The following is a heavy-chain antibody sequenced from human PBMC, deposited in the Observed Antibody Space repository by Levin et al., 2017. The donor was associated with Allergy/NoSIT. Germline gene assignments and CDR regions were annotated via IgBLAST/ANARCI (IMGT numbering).Heavy chain of an antibody. V-gene: IGHV5-51*01. D-gene: IGHD2-21*02. CDR2: IFPGDSDT. CDR1: GYSFTEYW. CDR3: VRTAYCGGACHPTGPYFYYDMDV. J-gene: IGHJ6*02. Sequence: HGESLKISCKGSGYSFTEYWIGWVRQMPGKGLEWMAMIFPGDSDTTYSPSFQGQVTISVDKSTTTAYLQWSSLKASDTAMYYCVRTAYCGGACHPTGPYFYYDMDVWGQGTTVTVSS.